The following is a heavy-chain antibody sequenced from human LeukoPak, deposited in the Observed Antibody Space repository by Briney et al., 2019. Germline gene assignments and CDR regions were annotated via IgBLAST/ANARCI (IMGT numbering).Heavy chain of an antibody. V-gene: IGHV3-49*03. D-gene: IGHD1-1*01. Sequence: GRSLRLSCTASGITFGDYGVSWFRQAPGKGLEWIGFIRSKTYGRTTEDAASVRGRFTLSRDDSKNIVYLEMNILRAEDTAVYYCSTDYWRLGFDYWGQGTLVTVSS. CDR2: IRSKTYGRTT. CDR1: GITFGDYG. J-gene: IGHJ4*02. CDR3: STDYWRLGFDY.